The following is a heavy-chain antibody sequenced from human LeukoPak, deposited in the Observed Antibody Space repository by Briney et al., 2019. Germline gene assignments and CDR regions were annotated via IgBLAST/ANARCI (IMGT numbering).Heavy chain of an antibody. D-gene: IGHD6-13*01. V-gene: IGHV5-51*01. CDR1: GYNFTTYW. Sequence: GESLQISCKASGYNFTTYWIGWVRQLPGKGLELMGIIYPGDSDTRYSPSFQGQVTISADKSISTAYLQWSSLKASDTAMYYCARVRTVASAGPFDYWGQGTLVTVSS. CDR3: ARVRTVASAGPFDY. J-gene: IGHJ4*02. CDR2: IYPGDSDT.